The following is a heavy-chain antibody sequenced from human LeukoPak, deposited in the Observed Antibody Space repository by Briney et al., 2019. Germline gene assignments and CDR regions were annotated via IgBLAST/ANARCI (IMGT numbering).Heavy chain of an antibody. CDR2: INPNSGGT. CDR1: GYTFTGYY. J-gene: IGHJ4*02. Sequence: ASVKVSCKASGYTFTGYYMHWVRQAPGQGLEWMGWINPNSGGTNYAQKFQGRVSVTTDTSTSTAYMELRSLRSDDTAVYYCARSVAGTSYLDYWGQGTLVIVSS. V-gene: IGHV1-2*02. D-gene: IGHD6-19*01. CDR3: ARSVAGTSYLDY.